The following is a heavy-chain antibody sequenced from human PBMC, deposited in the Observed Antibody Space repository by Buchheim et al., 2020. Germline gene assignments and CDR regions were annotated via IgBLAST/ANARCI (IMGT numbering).Heavy chain of an antibody. Sequence: EVQLVESGGGLVQPGGSLRLSCAASGFTFSNYWMGWVRQAPGKGLEWVANIKQDGSEKYYVDSVKGRFTIYRDNAKNSLYLQMNSLRAEDTAVYYCAKSAMGAFDIWGQGT. CDR2: IKQDGSEK. V-gene: IGHV3-7*01. CDR1: GFTFSNYW. J-gene: IGHJ3*02. CDR3: AKSAMGAFDI. D-gene: IGHD2-8*01.